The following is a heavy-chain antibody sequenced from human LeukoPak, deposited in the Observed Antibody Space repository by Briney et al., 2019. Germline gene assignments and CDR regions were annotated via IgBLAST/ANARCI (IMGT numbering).Heavy chain of an antibody. Sequence: ASVKVSCKASGYTFTNYAIHWVRQAPGQRLEWMGWINAGNGNTKYSQKFQGRVTITRDTSASTAYMELSSLGSEDTAVYYCARGCGGDCPNAEYFHHWGQGTLVTVSS. CDR3: ARGCGGDCPNAEYFHH. CDR1: GYTFTNYA. CDR2: INAGNGNT. D-gene: IGHD2-21*02. J-gene: IGHJ1*01. V-gene: IGHV1-3*01.